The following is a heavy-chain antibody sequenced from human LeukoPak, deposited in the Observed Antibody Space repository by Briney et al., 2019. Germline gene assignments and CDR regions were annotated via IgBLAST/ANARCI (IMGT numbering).Heavy chain of an antibody. CDR2: INPNSGGT. CDR3: ARATSGYDLVGYYYYMDV. CDR1: GYTFTNYY. D-gene: IGHD5-12*01. V-gene: IGHV1-2*02. J-gene: IGHJ6*03. Sequence: ASAKVSCKASGYTFTNYYIHWVRQAPGQGLEWMGWINPNSGGTNYAQKFQGRVTMTRDTSISTAYMELSSLRSDDTAVYYCARATSGYDLVGYYYYMDVWGKGTTVTVSS.